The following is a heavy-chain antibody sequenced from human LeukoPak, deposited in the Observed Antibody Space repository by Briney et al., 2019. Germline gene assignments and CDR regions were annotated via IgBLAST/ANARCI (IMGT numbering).Heavy chain of an antibody. CDR1: GYTFTGYY. J-gene: IGHJ3*02. Sequence: ASVKVSCKASGYTFTGYYMHWVRQAPGQGLEWMGRINPNSGGTNYAQKFQERVTITRDMSTSTAYMELSSLRSEDTAVYYCAAEPWLLHALDIWGQGTMVTVSS. V-gene: IGHV1-2*06. CDR2: INPNSGGT. D-gene: IGHD3-22*01. CDR3: AAEPWLLHALDI.